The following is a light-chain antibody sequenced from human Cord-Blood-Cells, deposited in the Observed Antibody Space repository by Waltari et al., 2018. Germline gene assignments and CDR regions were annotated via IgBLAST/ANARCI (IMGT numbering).Light chain of an antibody. J-gene: IGKJ4*01. V-gene: IGKV2-30*01. CDR3: MQGTHWPPTLT. CDR1: HCLVYSDGNTY. CDR2: KVS. Sequence: DVVMTQSPLCLPVTLGQPACISCSSRHCLVYSDGNTYWKRLQQRPGQSPRRLIDKVSNRDSGVPDRFSGSGSGTDFTLKISRVEAEDVGVYYCMQGTHWPPTLTFGGGTKVEIK.